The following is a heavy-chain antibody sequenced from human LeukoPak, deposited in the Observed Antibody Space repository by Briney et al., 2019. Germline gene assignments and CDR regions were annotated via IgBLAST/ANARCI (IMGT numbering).Heavy chain of an antibody. Sequence: GGSLRLSCAVSGFTFSTYAMHWVRLAPGKGLEWVAVISYDGTNKYYADSVKGRFTISREISQSTVYLQMNSLTFEDTAVYYCTRDGQRTGAMFDYWGQGTLVTVSS. D-gene: IGHD1-26*01. J-gene: IGHJ4*02. CDR3: TRDGQRTGAMFDY. CDR2: ISYDGTNK. V-gene: IGHV3-30*14. CDR1: GFTFSTYA.